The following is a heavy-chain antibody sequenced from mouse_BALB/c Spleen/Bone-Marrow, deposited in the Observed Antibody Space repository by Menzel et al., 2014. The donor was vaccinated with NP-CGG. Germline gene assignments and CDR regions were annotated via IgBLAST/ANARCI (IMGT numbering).Heavy chain of an antibody. CDR2: ISNGGGST. J-gene: IGHJ4*01. CDR1: GFTFSSYT. V-gene: IGHV5-12-2*01. CDR3: ARHGYYGSRAMDY. D-gene: IGHD1-1*01. Sequence: EVKLVEPGGGLVQPGGSLKLSCAASGFTFSSYTMSWVRQTPEKRLEWVAYISNGGGSTYYPDTVKGRFTISRDNAKNTLCLQMSSLKSEDTAMYYCARHGYYGSRAMDYWGQGTSVTVSS.